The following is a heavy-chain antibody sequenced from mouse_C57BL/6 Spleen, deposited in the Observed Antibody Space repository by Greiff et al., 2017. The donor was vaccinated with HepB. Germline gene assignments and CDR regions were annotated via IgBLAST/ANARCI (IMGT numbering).Heavy chain of an antibody. CDR2: ISSGSSTI. CDR3: ARGSFTGTWFAY. CDR1: GFTFSDYG. V-gene: IGHV5-17*01. Sequence: EVQLQESGGGLVKPGGSLKLSCAASGFTFSDYGMHWVRQAPEKGLEWVAYISSGSSTIYYADTVKGRFTISRDNAKNTLFLQMTSLRSEDTAMYYCARGSFTGTWFAYWGQGTLVTVSA. D-gene: IGHD4-1*01. J-gene: IGHJ3*01.